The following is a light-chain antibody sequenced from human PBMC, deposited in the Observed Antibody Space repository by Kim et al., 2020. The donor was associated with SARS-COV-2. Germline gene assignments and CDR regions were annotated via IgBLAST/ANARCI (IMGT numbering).Light chain of an antibody. CDR1: SSNIVSNT. CDR2: SND. Sequence: GQRVTISCSGSSSNIVSNTANWYQQLPGTAPKLLIYSNDQRPSGVPDRISGSKSGTSASLAISGLQSEDEADYYCAAWDGSLNGVVFGGGTKLTVL. CDR3: AAWDGSLNGVV. V-gene: IGLV1-44*01. J-gene: IGLJ2*01.